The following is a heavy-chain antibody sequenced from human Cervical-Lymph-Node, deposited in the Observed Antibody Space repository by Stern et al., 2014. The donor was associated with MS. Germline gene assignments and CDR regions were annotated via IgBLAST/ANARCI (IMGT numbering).Heavy chain of an antibody. J-gene: IGHJ3*02. CDR3: ARGNYDVLTDNGGHGFDI. D-gene: IGHD3-9*01. CDR2: IYSSGST. CDR1: GGSISSGNYY. V-gene: IGHV4-61*02. Sequence: QVQLQESGPGLVKPSQTLSLTCTVSGGSISSGNYYWSWIRQPAGEGLEWIGRIYSSGSTQYNPPLKSRVTISADTSTNQFSLRLSSVPAADTAVYYCARGNYDVLTDNGGHGFDIWGQGTMVTVSS.